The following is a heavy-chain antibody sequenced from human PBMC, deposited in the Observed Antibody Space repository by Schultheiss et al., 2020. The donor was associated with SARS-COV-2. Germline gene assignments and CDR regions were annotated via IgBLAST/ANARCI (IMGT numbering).Heavy chain of an antibody. D-gene: IGHD3-16*01. Sequence: SETLSLTCTVSGGSISSYYWSWIRQPPGKGLEWIGYIYYSGSTYYNPSLKSRVTISVDTSKNQFSLKLSSVTAADTAVYYCARGEGENYYYYYGMDVWGQGTTVTVSS. CDR3: ARGEGENYYYYYGMDV. J-gene: IGHJ6*02. CDR2: IYYSGST. V-gene: IGHV4-59*12. CDR1: GGSISSYY.